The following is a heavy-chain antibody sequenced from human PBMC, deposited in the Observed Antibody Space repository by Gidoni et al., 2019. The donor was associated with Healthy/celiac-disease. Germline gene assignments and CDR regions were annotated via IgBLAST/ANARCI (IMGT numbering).Heavy chain of an antibody. CDR2: ISSSSSYI. V-gene: IGHV3-21*01. J-gene: IGHJ3*02. D-gene: IGHD2-2*01. Sequence: EVQLVESGGGLVKPGGSLRLSCAASGFTFSSYSMNWVRQAPGKGLDWVSSISSSSSYIYYADSVKGRFTISRDNAKNSLYLQMNSLRAEDTAVYYCARDRNPTLSYCSSTSCYYPDAFDIWGQGTMVTVSS. CDR1: GFTFSSYS. CDR3: ARDRNPTLSYCSSTSCYYPDAFDI.